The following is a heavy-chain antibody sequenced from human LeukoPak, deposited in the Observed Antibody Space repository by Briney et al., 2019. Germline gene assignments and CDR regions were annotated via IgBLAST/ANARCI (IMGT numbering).Heavy chain of an antibody. Sequence: PGGSLRLSCAASGFTFDDYAMHWVRQAPGKGLEWVSGISWNSGSIGYADSVKGRFTISRDNAKNSLYLQMNSLRAEDTALYYCAKSSRAGRAAGWYFDYWGQGTLVTVSS. CDR2: ISWNSGSI. D-gene: IGHD1-26*01. J-gene: IGHJ4*02. CDR1: GFTFDDYA. V-gene: IGHV3-9*01. CDR3: AKSSRAGRAAGWYFDY.